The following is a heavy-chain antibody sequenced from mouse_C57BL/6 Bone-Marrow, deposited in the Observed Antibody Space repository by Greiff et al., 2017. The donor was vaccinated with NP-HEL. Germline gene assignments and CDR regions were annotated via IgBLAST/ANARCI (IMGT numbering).Heavy chain of an antibody. CDR1: GFTFSSYA. CDR2: ISSGGDYT. Sequence: EVKLVESGEGLVKPGGSLKLSCAASGFTFSSYAMSWVRQTPEKRLEWVAYISSGGDYTYYADPVKGRFTISRDNARNTLYLQMGSLKSEDTAMYYCTRGDLPHRGFAYWGQGTLVTVSA. J-gene: IGHJ3*01. V-gene: IGHV5-9-1*02. CDR3: TRGDLPHRGFAY. D-gene: IGHD5-1*01.